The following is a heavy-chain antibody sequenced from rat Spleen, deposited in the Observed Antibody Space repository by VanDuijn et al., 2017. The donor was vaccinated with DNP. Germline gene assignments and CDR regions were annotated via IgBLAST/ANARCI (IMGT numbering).Heavy chain of an antibody. CDR1: GFTFSNYD. V-gene: IGHV5-25*01. D-gene: IGHD1-6*01. Sequence: EVQLVESGGGLVQPGRSLKLSCAASGFTFSNYDMAWVRQAPTKGLEWVASISPSGGSTYYRDSVKGRFTVSRDNAKSSLYLQMDSLRSEDTATYYCLRIPSWFAYWGQGTLVTVSS. J-gene: IGHJ3*01. CDR3: LRIPSWFAY. CDR2: ISPSGGST.